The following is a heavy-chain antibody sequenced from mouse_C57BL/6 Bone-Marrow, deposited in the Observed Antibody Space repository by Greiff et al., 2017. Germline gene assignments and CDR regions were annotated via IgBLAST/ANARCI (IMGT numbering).Heavy chain of an antibody. Sequence: VQLQQPGAELVKPGASVQMSCKASGYTFTSYWITWVKQRPGQGLEWIGDIYPGSGSTNYNEKFKSKATLTVDTSSSTAYMQLSSLTCEDSAVYSGASPYYRSGYDSALDYWGQGTSVTVSS. V-gene: IGHV1-55*01. D-gene: IGHD1-1*01. J-gene: IGHJ4*01. CDR1: GYTFTSYW. CDR3: ASPYYRSGYDSALDY. CDR2: IYPGSGST.